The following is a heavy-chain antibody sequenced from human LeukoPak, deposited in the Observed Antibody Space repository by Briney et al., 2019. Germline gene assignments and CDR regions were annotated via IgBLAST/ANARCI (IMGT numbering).Heavy chain of an antibody. V-gene: IGHV3-9*01. Sequence: GRSLRLSCAASGFTFDDYAMHWVRQAPGKGLEWVSGISWNSGSIGYADSVKGRFTISRDNAKNSLYLQMNSLRAEDTALYYCAKDLGYSSGHWGQGTLVTVSS. D-gene: IGHD6-19*01. CDR3: AKDLGYSSGH. CDR2: ISWNSGSI. CDR1: GFTFDDYA. J-gene: IGHJ4*02.